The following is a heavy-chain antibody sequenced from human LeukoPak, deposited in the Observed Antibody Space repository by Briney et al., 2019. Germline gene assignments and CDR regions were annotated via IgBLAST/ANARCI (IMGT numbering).Heavy chain of an antibody. Sequence: ASVKVSCKASGYTFTSYGISWVRQAPGQGLEWMGWISAYNGNTNYAQKLQGRVTMTTDTSTSTAYMELRSLRSDDTAVYYCARKGQYSSGRVYYYMDVWGKGTTVTVSS. J-gene: IGHJ6*03. CDR2: ISAYNGNT. V-gene: IGHV1-18*01. D-gene: IGHD6-19*01. CDR3: ARKGQYSSGRVYYYMDV. CDR1: GYTFTSYG.